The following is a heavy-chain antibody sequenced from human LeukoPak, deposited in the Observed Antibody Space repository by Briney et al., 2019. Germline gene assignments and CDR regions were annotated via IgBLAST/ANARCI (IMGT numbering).Heavy chain of an antibody. J-gene: IGHJ4*02. Sequence: GGSLRLSCAASGFTFSSYAMHWVRQAPGKGLEYVSAISSNRGSTYYANSVKGRFTISRDNSKNTLYLQMGSLRAEDMAVYYCARGSRYFDWLSGFDYWGQGTLVTVSS. CDR3: ARGSRYFDWLSGFDY. V-gene: IGHV3-64*01. CDR1: GFTFSSYA. D-gene: IGHD3-9*01. CDR2: ISSNRGST.